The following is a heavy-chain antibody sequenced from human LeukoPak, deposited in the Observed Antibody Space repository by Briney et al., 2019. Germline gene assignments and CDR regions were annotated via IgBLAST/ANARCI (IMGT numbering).Heavy chain of an antibody. CDR3: ARELGYSGYDLHFDY. J-gene: IGHJ4*02. Sequence: GGSLRLSCAASGFTFDDYGMSWVRQAPGKGLEWVSGINWNGGSTGYADSVKGRFTISRDNAKNSLYLQMNSLRAEDTAVYYCARELGYSGYDLHFDYWGQGTLVTVSS. CDR2: INWNGGST. D-gene: IGHD5-12*01. CDR1: GFTFDDYG. V-gene: IGHV3-20*04.